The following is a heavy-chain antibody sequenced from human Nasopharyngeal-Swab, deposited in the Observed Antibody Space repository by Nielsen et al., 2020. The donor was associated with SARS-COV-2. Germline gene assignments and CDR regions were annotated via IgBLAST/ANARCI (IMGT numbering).Heavy chain of an antibody. D-gene: IGHD2-15*01. CDR3: ARERTDCSGGSCYSYGMDV. Sequence: GESLKISCAASGFTFSNFAMSWVRQAPGKGLEWVSVISGDSDTTYYADSVRGRFTISRENAKNSLYLQMNSLRAGDTAVYYCARERTDCSGGSCYSYGMDVWGQGTTVTVSS. V-gene: IGHV3-23*01. CDR2: ISGDSDTT. CDR1: GFTFSNFA. J-gene: IGHJ6*02.